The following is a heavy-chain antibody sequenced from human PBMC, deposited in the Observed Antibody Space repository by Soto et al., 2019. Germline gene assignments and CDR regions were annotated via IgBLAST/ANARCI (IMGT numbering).Heavy chain of an antibody. Sequence: QVQLVQSGAEVRKPGSSVRVYCKASGGTFDAYTITWVRQAPGQGLEWMGGIIPLFGTANYAQKFQGRVTITADESTTTAHMELSSLRSEDTAVYFCATLGTKAMDVWGQGTTVTISS. V-gene: IGHV1-69*01. CDR3: ATLGTKAMDV. D-gene: IGHD2-2*01. J-gene: IGHJ6*02. CDR1: GGTFDAYT. CDR2: IIPLFGTA.